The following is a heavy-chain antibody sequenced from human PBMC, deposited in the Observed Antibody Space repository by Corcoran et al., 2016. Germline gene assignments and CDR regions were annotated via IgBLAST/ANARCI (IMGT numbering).Heavy chain of an antibody. Sequence: QVQLVQSGAEVKKPGASVKVSCKASGYTFTSYAMHWVRQAPGQRLEWMGWINAGNGNTKYSQKFQGRVTITRDTSASTAYMELSSLRSEDTAVYYCARDHDILTGYYPHSWFDPWGQGTLVIVSS. J-gene: IGHJ5*02. CDR1: GYTFTSYA. V-gene: IGHV1-3*01. CDR2: INAGNGNT. CDR3: ARDHDILTGYYPHSWFDP. D-gene: IGHD3-9*01.